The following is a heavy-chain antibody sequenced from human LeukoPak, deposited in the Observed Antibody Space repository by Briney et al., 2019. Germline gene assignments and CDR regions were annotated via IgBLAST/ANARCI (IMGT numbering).Heavy chain of an antibody. Sequence: GGSLRLSCAASGFTFSSYEMNWVRQAPGKGLAWVSYISSSGSTIYYADSVKGRFTISRDNAKNSLYLQMYSLRAEDTAVYYCARDSESGWSDYWGQGTLVTVSS. CDR2: ISSSGSTI. V-gene: IGHV3-48*03. J-gene: IGHJ4*02. CDR1: GFTFSSYE. CDR3: ARDSESGWSDY. D-gene: IGHD6-19*01.